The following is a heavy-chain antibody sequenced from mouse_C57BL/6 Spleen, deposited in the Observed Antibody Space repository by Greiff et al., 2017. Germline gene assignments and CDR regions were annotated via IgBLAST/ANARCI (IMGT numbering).Heavy chain of an antibody. CDR2: IDPTDSYT. CDR3: ARTFGTTVVAYFAY. V-gene: IGHV1-59*01. Sequence: QVQLQQPGAELVRPGTSVKLSCKASGYTFTSYWMHWVKQRTGQGLEWIGVIDPTDSYTTYNQKFKGKATLTVDQSSSTAYMPLSSLTSQDSAVYYFARTFGTTVVAYFAYWGQGTTLTVSS. CDR1: GYTFTSYW. J-gene: IGHJ2*01. D-gene: IGHD1-1*01.